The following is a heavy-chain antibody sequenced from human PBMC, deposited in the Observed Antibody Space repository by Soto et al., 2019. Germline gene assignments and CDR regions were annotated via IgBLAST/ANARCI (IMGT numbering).Heavy chain of an antibody. CDR2: IYSGGST. D-gene: IGHD3-10*01. CDR3: ARDIYYYGSGSWDYYRMDV. V-gene: IGHV3-53*01. CDR1: GFTVSSNY. Sequence: GGSLRLSCAASGFTVSSNYMSWVRQAPGKGLEWVSVIYSGGSTYYADSVKGRFTISRDNSKNTLYPQMNSLRAEDTAVYYCARDIYYYGSGSWDYYRMDVWGQGTTVTVSS. J-gene: IGHJ6*02.